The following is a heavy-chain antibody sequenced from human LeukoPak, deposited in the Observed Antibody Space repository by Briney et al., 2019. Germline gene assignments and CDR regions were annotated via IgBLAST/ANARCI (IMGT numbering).Heavy chain of an antibody. J-gene: IGHJ4*02. Sequence: SVKVSCKASGGTFSSYAISWVRQAPRQGLEWMGRIIPILGIANYAQKFQGRVTITADESTSTAYMELSSLRSEDTAVYYCARSHDYGDYVSSYWGQGTLVTVSS. D-gene: IGHD4-17*01. CDR1: GGTFSSYA. CDR2: IIPILGIA. CDR3: ARSHDYGDYVSSY. V-gene: IGHV1-69*04.